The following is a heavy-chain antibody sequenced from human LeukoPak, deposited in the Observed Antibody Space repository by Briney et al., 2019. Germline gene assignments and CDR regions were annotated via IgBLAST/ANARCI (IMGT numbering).Heavy chain of an antibody. CDR3: ARDRWGYWYFDL. D-gene: IGHD7-27*01. CDR2: ISGSGGDT. CDR1: GFTFSSYA. Sequence: PGGSLRLSCAASGFTFSSYAMSWVRQAPGKGLEWVSAISGSGGDTYYADSVKGRFTISRDNSKNTLYLQMISLRAEDTAVYYCARDRWGYWYFDLWGRGTLVTVSS. V-gene: IGHV3-23*01. J-gene: IGHJ2*01.